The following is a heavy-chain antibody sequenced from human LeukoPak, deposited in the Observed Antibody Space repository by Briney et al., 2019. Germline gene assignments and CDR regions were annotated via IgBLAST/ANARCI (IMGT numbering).Heavy chain of an antibody. V-gene: IGHV4-59*13. Sequence: SETLSLTCSVSGGAISSFYWIWIRQPPGKGLEWIGCIRYSGSTEYNPSLESRVTISVDTSKNQFSLKLTSVTAADTAVYYCARGYGYNSEYWGQGTLVTVSP. J-gene: IGHJ4*02. CDR2: IRYSGST. CDR1: GGAISSFY. D-gene: IGHD5-24*01. CDR3: ARGYGYNSEY.